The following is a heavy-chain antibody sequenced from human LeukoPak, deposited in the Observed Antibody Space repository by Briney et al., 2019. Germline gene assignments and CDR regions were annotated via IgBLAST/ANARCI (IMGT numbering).Heavy chain of an antibody. Sequence: PSETLSLTCAVYGVSFSGYYWSWLRQPPGKGLEWIGEINHSGSTNYNPSLKSRVTISVDTSKNQFSLKLSSVTAADTAVYYCARVQGYCSGGSCYGNDYWGQGTLVTVSS. CDR1: GVSFSGYY. J-gene: IGHJ4*02. D-gene: IGHD2-15*01. V-gene: IGHV4-34*01. CDR2: INHSGST. CDR3: ARVQGYCSGGSCYGNDY.